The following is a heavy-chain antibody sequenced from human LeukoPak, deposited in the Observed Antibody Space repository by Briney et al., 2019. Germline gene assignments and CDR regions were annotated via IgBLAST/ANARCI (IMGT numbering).Heavy chain of an antibody. J-gene: IGHJ4*02. CDR3: ARGGAARPDY. V-gene: IGHV3-48*04. Sequence: GGSLRLSCAASGFTFSSYSMNWVRQAPGKGLEWVSYISSSSSNIAYADSVNGRFTISRDNVKNSLYLQINILRGEDTSVYYCARGGAARPDYWGQGTLVTVSS. D-gene: IGHD6-6*01. CDR1: GFTFSSYS. CDR2: ISSSSSNI.